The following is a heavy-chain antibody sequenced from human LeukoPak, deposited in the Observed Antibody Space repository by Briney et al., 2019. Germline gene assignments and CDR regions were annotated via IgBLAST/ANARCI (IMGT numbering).Heavy chain of an antibody. V-gene: IGHV3-20*04. CDR2: INWNGGST. D-gene: IGHD2-2*01. Sequence: GGSLRLSCAASGSTFDDYGMSWVRQAPGKGLEWVSGINWNGGSTGYADSVKGRFTISRDNAKNSLYLQMNSLRAEDTALYYCARVALHCSSTSCYRGEAFDIWGQGTMVTVSS. CDR3: ARVALHCSSTSCYRGEAFDI. J-gene: IGHJ3*02. CDR1: GSTFDDYG.